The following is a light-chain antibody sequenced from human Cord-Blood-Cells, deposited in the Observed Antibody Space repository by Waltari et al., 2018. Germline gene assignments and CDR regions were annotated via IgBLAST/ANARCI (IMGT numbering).Light chain of an antibody. CDR2: KAS. CDR1: KSISSW. V-gene: IGKV1-5*03. CDR3: QQYNSYST. Sequence: DIKLPQPHSPLLASVGDRVTITCRASKSISSWLAWYKQKPGKAPKLLIYKASSLEGGLPSMFSGSGSGTEFTQTISSLHPDDFATYYCQQYNSYSTFGQGTRLEIK. J-gene: IGKJ5*01.